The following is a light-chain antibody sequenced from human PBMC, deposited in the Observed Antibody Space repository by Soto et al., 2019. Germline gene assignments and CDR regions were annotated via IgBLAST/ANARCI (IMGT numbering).Light chain of an antibody. CDR1: SSNIGTYS. Sequence: LPPSACGTAAQRPPISCSGSSSNIGTYSVSWYQQFPGTAPRLLIYSDNQRPSGVPDRFYASKSGASASLAISGLQSEDEADFYCAARDDSLNGCVFATGTKVTVL. CDR2: SDN. CDR3: AARDDSLNGCV. V-gene: IGLV1-44*01. J-gene: IGLJ1*01.